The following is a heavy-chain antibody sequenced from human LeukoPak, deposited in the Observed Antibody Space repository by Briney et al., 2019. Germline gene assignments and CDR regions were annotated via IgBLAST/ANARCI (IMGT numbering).Heavy chain of an antibody. V-gene: IGHV1-18*04. D-gene: IGHD6-13*01. CDR1: GYTFTGYY. CDR3: ARSAAAGAFDI. J-gene: IGHJ3*02. Sequence: GASVKVSCKASGYTFTGYYMHWVRQAPGQGLEWMGWISAYNGNTNYAQKLQGRVTMTTDTSTSTAYMELRSLRSDDTAVYYCARSAAAGAFDIWGQGTMVTVSS. CDR2: ISAYNGNT.